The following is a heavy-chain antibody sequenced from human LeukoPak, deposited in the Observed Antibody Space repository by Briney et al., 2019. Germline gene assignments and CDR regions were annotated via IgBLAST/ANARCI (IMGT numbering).Heavy chain of an antibody. CDR3: ARGRPTPGTDF. CDR1: GFTFSSFW. CDR2: IKEDRGLT. V-gene: IGHV3-7*04. Sequence: GGSLRLSCVGSGFTFSSFWMNWVRQVPGRGLQWLANIKEDRGLTTHEESVKGRFTIFRDNVANVLYLQMNSLRVDDTAIYYCARGRPTPGTDFWGQGTLVTVSS. J-gene: IGHJ4*02. D-gene: IGHD6-6*01.